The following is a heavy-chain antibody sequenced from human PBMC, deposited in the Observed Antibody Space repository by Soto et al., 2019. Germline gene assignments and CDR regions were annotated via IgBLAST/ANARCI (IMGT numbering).Heavy chain of an antibody. CDR3: AREIVVVPAAMFYYYYGMDV. V-gene: IGHV1-46*01. CDR2: INPSGGST. CDR1: GYTFTSYY. J-gene: IGHJ6*02. D-gene: IGHD2-2*01. Sequence: ASVKGSCKASGYTFTSYYMHWVRQAPGQGLEWMGIINPSGGSTSYAQKFQGRVTMTRDTSTSTVYMELSSLRSEDTAVYYCAREIVVVPAAMFYYYYGMDVWGQGTTVTVSS.